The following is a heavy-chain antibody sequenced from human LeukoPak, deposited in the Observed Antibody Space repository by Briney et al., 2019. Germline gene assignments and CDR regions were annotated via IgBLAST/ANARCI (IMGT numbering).Heavy chain of an antibody. D-gene: IGHD4-17*01. Sequence: KPSETLSLTCTVSGGSISSYYWSWIRQPPGKGLEWIGYIYYSGSTNYNPSLKSRVTISVDTSKNQFSLKLSSVTAADTAVYYCASGTKYGYYYYYYTDVGGKGTTVTVSS. V-gene: IGHV4-59*12. CDR2: IYYSGST. J-gene: IGHJ6*03. CDR1: GGSISSYY. CDR3: ASGTKYGYYYYYYTDV.